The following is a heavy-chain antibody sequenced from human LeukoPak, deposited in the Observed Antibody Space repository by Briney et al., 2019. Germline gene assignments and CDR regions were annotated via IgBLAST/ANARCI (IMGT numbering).Heavy chain of an antibody. CDR1: GYTFTSYY. Sequence: ASVKVSCKASGYTFTSYYMHWVRQAPGQGLEWMGIINPSGGSTSYAQKFQGRVTMTRDTSTSTVYMELSSLRSEDTAVYYCATPPSNADAFDIWGQGTMVTVSS. CDR3: ATPPSNADAFDI. V-gene: IGHV1-46*01. D-gene: IGHD1-14*01. J-gene: IGHJ3*02. CDR2: INPSGGST.